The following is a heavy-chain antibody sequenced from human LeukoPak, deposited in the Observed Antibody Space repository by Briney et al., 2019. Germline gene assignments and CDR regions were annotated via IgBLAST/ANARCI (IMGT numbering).Heavy chain of an antibody. D-gene: IGHD2-2*01. CDR3: AKEGCSSTSCPYYYYYYMDV. CDR1: GFTFSSYA. Sequence: GSLRLSCAASGFTFSSYAMSWVRQAPGKGLEWVSAISGSGGSTYYADSVKGRFTISRDNSKSTLYLQMNSLRAEDTAVYYCAKEGCSSTSCPYYYYYYMDVWGKGTTVTVSS. CDR2: ISGSGGST. J-gene: IGHJ6*03. V-gene: IGHV3-23*01.